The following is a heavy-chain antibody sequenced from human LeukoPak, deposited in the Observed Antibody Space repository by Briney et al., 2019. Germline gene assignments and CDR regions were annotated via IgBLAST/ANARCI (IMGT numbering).Heavy chain of an antibody. CDR1: GGSISSSSYY. Sequence: PSETLSLTCTVSGGSISSSSYYWGWIRQPPGKGLEWIGSIYYSGSTYYNPSLKSRVTISVDTSKNQFSLKLSSVTAADTAVYYCERDILTGSPRDAFDIRGQGTMVTVSS. J-gene: IGHJ3*02. CDR3: ERDILTGSPRDAFDI. CDR2: IYYSGST. V-gene: IGHV4-39*01. D-gene: IGHD3-9*01.